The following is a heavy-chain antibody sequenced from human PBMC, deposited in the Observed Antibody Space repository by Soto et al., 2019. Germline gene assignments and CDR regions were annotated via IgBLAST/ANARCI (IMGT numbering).Heavy chain of an antibody. CDR2: IHHSGST. CDR3: ARARQYCSSSSCYLDH. V-gene: IGHV4-4*02. D-gene: IGHD2-2*01. Sequence: XETLSLTCAVSGGSISSNNWWNWVRQPPGKGLEWIGEIHHSGSTNYNPSLKSRVTISVDKSKNQFSLKLNSVTAADTAVYYCARARQYCSSSSCYLDHWGQGTLVTVSS. CDR1: GGSISSNNW. J-gene: IGHJ5*02.